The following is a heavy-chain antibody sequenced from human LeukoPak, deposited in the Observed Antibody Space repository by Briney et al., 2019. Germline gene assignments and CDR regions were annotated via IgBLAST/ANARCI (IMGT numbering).Heavy chain of an antibody. J-gene: IGHJ4*02. Sequence: PGGSLRLSCVASGFSFSAYGMHWVRQAPGKGLEWVAVIWSDGSNKYYADSVKGRFTISRDNSKNTLFLQMNTLRAEDTAVYYCARAPVAASYYFDYWGQGTLVTVSS. CDR2: IWSDGSNK. V-gene: IGHV3-33*01. D-gene: IGHD6-19*01. CDR1: GFSFSAYG. CDR3: ARAPVAASYYFDY.